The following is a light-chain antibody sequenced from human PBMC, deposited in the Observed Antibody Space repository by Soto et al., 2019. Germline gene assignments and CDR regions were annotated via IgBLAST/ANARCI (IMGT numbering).Light chain of an antibody. Sequence: DIQMTQSPSSLFASVGDRVTITCRASQGIRNNLGWYQQRPGEAPKRLIYGASSLQRGVPSRFSGSGSGTEFPLTISSLRPEDSATYYCLQHDSYPRTVGQGTKLEIK. J-gene: IGKJ1*01. CDR3: LQHDSYPRT. CDR2: GAS. CDR1: QGIRNN. V-gene: IGKV1-17*01.